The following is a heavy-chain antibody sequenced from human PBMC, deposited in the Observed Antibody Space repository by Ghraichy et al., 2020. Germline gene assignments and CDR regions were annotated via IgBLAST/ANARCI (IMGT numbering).Heavy chain of an antibody. CDR2: IIPIIATA. Sequence: SVKVSCKVSGDSLSSYSIHWVRLAPGQGLEWMGAIIPIIATAIYAQKFQGRVTITADASTGTAYMELSSLRSEDTAVYYCARGQQLVSSYFDYWGQGTLVTVSS. J-gene: IGHJ4*02. CDR1: GDSLSSYS. D-gene: IGHD6-6*01. V-gene: IGHV1-69*13. CDR3: ARGQQLVSSYFDY.